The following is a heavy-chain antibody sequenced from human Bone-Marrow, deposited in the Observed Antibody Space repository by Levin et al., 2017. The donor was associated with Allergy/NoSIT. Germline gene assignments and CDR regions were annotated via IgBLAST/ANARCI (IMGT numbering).Heavy chain of an antibody. Sequence: KSGGSLRLSCVASGFTFIESYMTWIRQAPGKGLEWIAYISGESRTISYADSVRGRFIVSRDNAKNSMYLQMSSLSADDTALYYCARGARGGYFVHWGHGTLVTVSS. CDR1: GFTFIESY. J-gene: IGHJ4*01. D-gene: IGHD3-22*01. CDR3: ARGARGGYFVH. V-gene: IGHV3-11*01. CDR2: ISGESRTI.